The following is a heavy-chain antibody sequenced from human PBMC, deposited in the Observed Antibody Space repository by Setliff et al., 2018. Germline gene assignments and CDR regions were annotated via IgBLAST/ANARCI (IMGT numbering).Heavy chain of an antibody. CDR3: VREGVDSRSSTDYRYYMDV. CDR1: GYTFTSYG. Sequence: GASVKVSCKASGYTFTSYGISWVRQAPGQGLEWMGWISAHNGNTNYAQKLQGRVTMTTDTSTSTAFMQLSSLRSEDTAVYYCVREGVDSRSSTDYRYYMDVWGKGTTVTVSS. CDR2: ISAHNGNT. J-gene: IGHJ6*03. D-gene: IGHD3-22*01. V-gene: IGHV1-18*01.